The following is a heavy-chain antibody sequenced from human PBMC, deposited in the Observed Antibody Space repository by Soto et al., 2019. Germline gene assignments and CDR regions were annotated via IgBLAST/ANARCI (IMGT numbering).Heavy chain of an antibody. J-gene: IGHJ6*02. V-gene: IGHV3-30*18. Sequence: QVQLVESGGGVVQPARSLRLSCAASGFTFSSYGMHWVRQAPGKGLEWVAVISYDGSYEYYADSVKGRFTMSRDNSKNTLSLQMHNLRAEDTAVYYCAKDWANSRSFYHYGMDVWGQGTTVTVSS. CDR1: GFTFSSYG. CDR3: AKDWANSRSFYHYGMDV. D-gene: IGHD1-1*01. CDR2: ISYDGSYE.